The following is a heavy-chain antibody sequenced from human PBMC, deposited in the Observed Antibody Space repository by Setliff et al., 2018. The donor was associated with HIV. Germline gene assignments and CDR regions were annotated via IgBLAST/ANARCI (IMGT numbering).Heavy chain of an antibody. J-gene: IGHJ4*02. CDR1: RFSFSSYA. Sequence: GGSLRLSCAAARFSFSSYAMSWVRQAPGKGLEWVSVISGSGGKTDYADSVKGRFVISRDNSKNTLYLQMNSLRAEDTALYHCASSGSYYVPYFNSWGQGTQVTV. V-gene: IGHV3-23*01. CDR2: ISGSGGKT. D-gene: IGHD1-26*01. CDR3: ASSGSYYVPYFNS.